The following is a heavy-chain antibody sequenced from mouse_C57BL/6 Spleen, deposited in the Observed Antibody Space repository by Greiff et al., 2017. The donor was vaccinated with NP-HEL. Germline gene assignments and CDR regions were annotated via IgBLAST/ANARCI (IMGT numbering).Heavy chain of an antibody. Sequence: EVQLQESGPGLVKPSQSLSLTCSVTGYSITSGYYWNWIRQFPGNKLEWMGYISYDGSNNYNPSLQNRISITRDTSKNQFFLKLNSVTTEDTATYYCARIIYYDYLDWYFDVWGTGTTVTVSS. V-gene: IGHV3-6*01. D-gene: IGHD2-4*01. CDR1: GYSITSGYY. J-gene: IGHJ1*03. CDR2: ISYDGSN. CDR3: ARIIYYDYLDWYFDV.